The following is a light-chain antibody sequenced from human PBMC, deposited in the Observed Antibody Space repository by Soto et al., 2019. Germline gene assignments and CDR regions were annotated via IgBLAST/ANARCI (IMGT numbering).Light chain of an antibody. CDR1: QSVDNY. J-gene: IGKJ2*01. CDR2: NTF. Sequence: EIVLTQSPATLSLSLGERATLTCRASQSVDNYLAWYQQKPGKAPRLLIYNTFSMATGVPARFSGSGSETDFTLTSSILEPDDFAVYYCQQHIACPSPFGQGTKLEIK. V-gene: IGKV3-11*01. CDR3: QQHIACPSP.